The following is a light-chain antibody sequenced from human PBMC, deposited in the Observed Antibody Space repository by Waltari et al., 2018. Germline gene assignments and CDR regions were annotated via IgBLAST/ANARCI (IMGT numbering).Light chain of an antibody. Sequence: EIVLTQSPVTLSLSAGERATLSCRASQSVFNYLAWYQQKPGQAPRLLIYDTSKRATGIPPRFSGSGSGIDFTLTISNLEAEAFALYYCQQGSLLPLTFGGGTKVEIK. CDR3: QQGSLLPLT. CDR1: QSVFNY. V-gene: IGKV3-11*01. J-gene: IGKJ4*01. CDR2: DTS.